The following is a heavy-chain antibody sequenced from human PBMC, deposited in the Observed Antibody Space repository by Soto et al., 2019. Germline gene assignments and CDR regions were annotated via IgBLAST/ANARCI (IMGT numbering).Heavy chain of an antibody. CDR3: AKGDLFDP. V-gene: IGHV3-30*18. CDR2: ISYDGSNK. J-gene: IGHJ5*02. Sequence: QVQLVESGGGVVQPGRSLRLSCAASGFTFSNYGMHWVRQAPGKGLEWVAVISYDGSNKYYADSVKGGFSISRDNSKNTLYLQMSSLRAEDTAVYYCAKGDLFDPWGQGTLFTVSS. CDR1: GFTFSNYG.